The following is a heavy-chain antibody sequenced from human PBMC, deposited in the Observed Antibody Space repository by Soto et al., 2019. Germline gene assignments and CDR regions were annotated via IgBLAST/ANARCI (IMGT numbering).Heavy chain of an antibody. V-gene: IGHV1-18*01. CDR1: DYTFTSYS. Sequence: QGQLVQSGAEVRKPGASVKVSCKASDYTFTSYSFTWVRQAPGQGLEWMGWISAYNGNTNYAQNLQGRVTMTTDTLTSTAYMGLRSPKSDDTAVCYCARAHYDISTRLTEYYFDYWGQGTLVTVSS. J-gene: IGHJ4*02. D-gene: IGHD3-9*01. CDR3: ARAHYDISTRLTEYYFDY. CDR2: ISAYNGNT.